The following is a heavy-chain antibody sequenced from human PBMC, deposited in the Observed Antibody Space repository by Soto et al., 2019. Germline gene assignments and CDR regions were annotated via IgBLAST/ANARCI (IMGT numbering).Heavy chain of an antibody. CDR3: AKDRGGSYYHFDY. V-gene: IGHV3-23*01. CDR2: ISDSGGAT. D-gene: IGHD1-26*01. CDR1: GFTFRSYA. J-gene: IGHJ4*02. Sequence: EVQLLESGGGLVQPGGSLRLSCAASGFTFRSYAMSWVRQAPGKGLEWVSGISDSGGATYYAASVKGRFTMSRDNSKNTLYLQMNSLRAEDTAVYYCAKDRGGSYYHFDYWGQGTLVTVSS.